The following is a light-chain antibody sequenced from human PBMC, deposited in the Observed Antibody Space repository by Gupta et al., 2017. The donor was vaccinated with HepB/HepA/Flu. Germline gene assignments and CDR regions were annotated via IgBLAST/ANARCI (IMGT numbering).Light chain of an antibody. V-gene: IGKV3-20*01. CDR2: GAS. J-gene: IGKJ1*01. CDR1: QSVSSSY. Sequence: EIVLTQSPGTLSLSPGERATLSCRASQSVSSSYLAWYQQKPGQAPRLLIYGASSRATGIPDRFSGSGSGTDFTLTISILEPQDFAVYYCQQYCSSLRTFGQGTKVEIK. CDR3: QQYCSSLRT.